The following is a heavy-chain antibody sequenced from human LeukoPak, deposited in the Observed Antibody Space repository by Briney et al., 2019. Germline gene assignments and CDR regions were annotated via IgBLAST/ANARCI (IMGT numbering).Heavy chain of an antibody. CDR1: GFTFSSYS. CDR3: ARGNLASRGDY. J-gene: IGHJ4*02. Sequence: PGGSLRLSCAASGFTFSSYSMNWVRQAPGKGLEWVSLISSSSSYIYYADSVKGRFTISRDNAKNSLYLQMNSLRAEDTAVYYCARGNLASRGDYWGQGTLVTVSS. V-gene: IGHV3-21*01. D-gene: IGHD6-6*01. CDR2: ISSSSSYI.